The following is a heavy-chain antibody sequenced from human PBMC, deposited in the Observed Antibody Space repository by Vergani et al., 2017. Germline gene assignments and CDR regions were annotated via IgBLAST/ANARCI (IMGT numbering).Heavy chain of an antibody. CDR3: ARDEGTIFGVVISHFDY. Sequence: EVQLVESGGGLVKPGGSLRLSCAASGFTFSSYSMNWVRQAPGKGLEWVSSISSSSSYIYYADSVKGRFTISRDNAKNSLYLQMNSLRAEDTAVYYCARDEGTIFGVVISHFDYWGQGTLVTVSS. CDR1: GFTFSSYS. D-gene: IGHD3-3*01. V-gene: IGHV3-21*01. CDR2: ISSSSSYI. J-gene: IGHJ4*02.